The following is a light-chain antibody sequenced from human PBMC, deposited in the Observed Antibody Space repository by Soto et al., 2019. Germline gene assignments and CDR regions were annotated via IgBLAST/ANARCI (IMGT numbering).Light chain of an antibody. CDR3: QQYSKRVT. J-gene: IGKJ4*01. CDR1: QSVSSSY. Sequence: EIVMTQSPCTLSLSPGERATLSCRASQSVSSSYLSWYQQKPGQAPMLLIYGACSRTTGISDRISGSGSRKYFTIIISILEDDDLAEYYCQQYSKRVTFGGGTKVEIK. V-gene: IGKV3-20*01. CDR2: GAC.